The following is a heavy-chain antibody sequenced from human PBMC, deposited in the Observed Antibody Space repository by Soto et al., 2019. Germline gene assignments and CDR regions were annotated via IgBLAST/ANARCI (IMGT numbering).Heavy chain of an antibody. J-gene: IGHJ6*02. CDR1: GFTFSSYA. CDR3: AKDSRGITIFGVVTYYYYYGMDV. D-gene: IGHD3-3*01. CDR2: ISGSGGST. V-gene: IGHV3-23*01. Sequence: EVQLLASGGGLVQPGGSLRLSCAASGFTFSSYAMSWIRQAPGKGLEWVSAISGSGGSTYYADSVKGRFTISRDNSKNTLYLQMNSLRAEDTAVYYCAKDSRGITIFGVVTYYYYYGMDVWGQGTTVTVSS.